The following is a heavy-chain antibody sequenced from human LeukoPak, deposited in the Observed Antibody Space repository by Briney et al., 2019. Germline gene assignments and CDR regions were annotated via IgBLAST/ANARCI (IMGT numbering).Heavy chain of an antibody. CDR2: IYHSGST. J-gene: IGHJ4*02. CDR1: GGSISSSNW. V-gene: IGHV4-4*02. CDR3: ASYDSSGYGSDY. Sequence: PSETLSLTCAVSGGSISSSNWWSWVRQPPGKGLEWIGEIYHSGSTNYNPSLKSRVTISVDKSKNQFSLKLSSVTAADTAVYYCASYDSSGYGSDYWGQGTLVTVSS. D-gene: IGHD3-22*01.